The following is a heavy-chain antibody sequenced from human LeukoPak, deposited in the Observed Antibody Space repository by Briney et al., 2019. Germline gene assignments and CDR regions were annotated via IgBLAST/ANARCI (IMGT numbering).Heavy chain of an antibody. CDR3: GGFEAAAGLDY. CDR1: GFTVSTNF. D-gene: IGHD6-13*01. V-gene: IGHV3-53*01. Sequence: GGSLRLSCAASGFTVSTNFLNWVRQAPGKGLEWVSVIFSSGTTYYADSAKGRFTISRDKSKNTLYLQMNSLRAEDTAVYYCGGFEAAAGLDYWGQGILVTVSS. CDR2: IFSSGTT. J-gene: IGHJ4*02.